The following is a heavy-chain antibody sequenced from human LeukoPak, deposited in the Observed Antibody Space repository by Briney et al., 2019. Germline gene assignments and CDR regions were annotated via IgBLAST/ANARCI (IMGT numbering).Heavy chain of an antibody. CDR3: ASLTSNYYYYYYMDV. CDR1: GGSFSGYY. V-gene: IGHV4-34*01. CDR2: INHSGST. D-gene: IGHD2-2*01. J-gene: IGHJ6*03. Sequence: PSETLSLTCAVYGGSFSGYYWSWIRQPPGKGLEWIGEINHSGSTNYNPSLKSRVTISVDTSKNQLSLKLSSVTAADTAVYYCASLTSNYYYYYYMDVWGKGTTVTVSS.